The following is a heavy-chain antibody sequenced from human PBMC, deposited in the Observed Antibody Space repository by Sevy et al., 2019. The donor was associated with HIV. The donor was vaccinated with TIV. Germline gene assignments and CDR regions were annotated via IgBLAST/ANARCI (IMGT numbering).Heavy chain of an antibody. CDR2: ISGSGGST. CDR1: GFTFSSYA. Sequence: GGSLRLSCAASGFTFSSYAMSWVRQAPGKGLEWVSAISGSGGSTYNAGSVKGRFTISRDNSKNTLYLQMNSLRAEDTAVYYCARVYRGYSYGYMGYYYYGMDVWGQGTTVTVSS. CDR3: ARVYRGYSYGYMGYYYYGMDV. J-gene: IGHJ6*02. V-gene: IGHV3-23*01. D-gene: IGHD5-18*01.